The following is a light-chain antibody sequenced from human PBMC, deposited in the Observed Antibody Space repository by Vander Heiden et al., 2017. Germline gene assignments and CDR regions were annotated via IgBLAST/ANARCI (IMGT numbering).Light chain of an antibody. Sequence: DIQMTQSPPSLSASVGDRVTITCRASQSISSYLNWYQQKPGKAPKLLIYAASSLQSGVPSRFSGSGSGTDFTLTISSLQPEDFATYYCQQSYSTPSTFGQGTKQEIK. CDR2: AAS. CDR3: QQSYSTPST. V-gene: IGKV1-39*01. CDR1: QSISSY. J-gene: IGKJ2*01.